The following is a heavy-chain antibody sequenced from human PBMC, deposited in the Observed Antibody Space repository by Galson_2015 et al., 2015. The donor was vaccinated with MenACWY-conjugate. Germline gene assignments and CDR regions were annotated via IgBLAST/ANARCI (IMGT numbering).Heavy chain of an antibody. CDR2: ISPGDSNT. J-gene: IGHJ6*02. CDR1: GYSFSTYW. Sequence: QSGAEVKKPGESLKISCKGSGYSFSTYWIAWVRQLPGKGLEWMGLISPGDSNTRYSPAFHGQVTISADKSISTAYLQLHSLQASDTSMDYCARHPPGGRGMDVWGPGAPVTVSS. V-gene: IGHV5-51*01. CDR3: ARHPPGGRGMDV. D-gene: IGHD1-26*01.